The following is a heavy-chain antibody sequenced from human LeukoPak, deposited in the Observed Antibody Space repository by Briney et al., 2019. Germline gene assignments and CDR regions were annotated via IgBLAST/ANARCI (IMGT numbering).Heavy chain of an antibody. J-gene: IGHJ4*02. CDR2: IYTSGST. CDR3: ARTTWIQLYYFDY. D-gene: IGHD5-18*01. CDR1: GGSISSGSYY. V-gene: IGHV4-61*02. Sequence: PSETLSLTCTASGGSISSGSYYWSWIRQPAGKGLEWIGRIYTSGSTNYNPSLKSRVTISVDTSKNQFSLKLSSVTAADTAVYYCARTTWIQLYYFDYWGQGTLVTVSS.